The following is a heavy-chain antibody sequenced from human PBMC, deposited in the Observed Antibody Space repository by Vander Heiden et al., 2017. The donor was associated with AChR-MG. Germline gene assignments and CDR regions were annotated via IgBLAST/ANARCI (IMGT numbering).Heavy chain of an antibody. CDR3: ARAYCSGGSCHLDY. Sequence: EVQLVASGGGLVKPGGSLRLSCAASGFTFSSYSMNWVRQAPGKGLEWVSSISSSSSYIYYADSVKGRFTISRDNAKNSLYLQMNSLRAEDTAVYYCARAYCSGGSCHLDYWGQGTLVTVSS. V-gene: IGHV3-21*01. D-gene: IGHD2-15*01. CDR2: ISSSSSYI. J-gene: IGHJ4*02. CDR1: GFTFSSYS.